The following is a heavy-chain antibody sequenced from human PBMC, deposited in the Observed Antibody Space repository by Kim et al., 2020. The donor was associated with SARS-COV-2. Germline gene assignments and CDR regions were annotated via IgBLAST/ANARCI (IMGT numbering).Heavy chain of an antibody. CDR1: GGSISSGGYY. CDR3: ARSQGDSPPWFFDY. D-gene: IGHD2-21*02. J-gene: IGHJ4*02. V-gene: IGHV4-31*03. CDR2: IYYSGST. Sequence: SETLSLTCTVSGGSISSGGYYWSWIRQHPGKGLEWIGYIYYSGSTYYNPSLKSRVTISVDTSKNQFSLKLSSVTAADTAVYYCARSQGDSPPWFFDYWGQGTLVTVSS.